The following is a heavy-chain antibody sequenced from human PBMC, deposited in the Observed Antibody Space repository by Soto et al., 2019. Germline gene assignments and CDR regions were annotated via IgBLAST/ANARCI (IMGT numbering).Heavy chain of an antibody. D-gene: IGHD5-12*01. CDR2: IKDGGRT. V-gene: IGHV4-34*01. J-gene: IGHJ4*02. Sequence: QVQLQQWGAGLLKPSETLSLNCAVNGGSLSGYYWSWIRQPPGKGLEWIGEIKDGGRTNYSPSLKCXXPXSXXTSNNQFALRLYSVTAADTGVYYCARGQEGVVATHWDQGTLVTVSS. CDR3: ARGQEGVVATH. CDR1: GGSLSGYY.